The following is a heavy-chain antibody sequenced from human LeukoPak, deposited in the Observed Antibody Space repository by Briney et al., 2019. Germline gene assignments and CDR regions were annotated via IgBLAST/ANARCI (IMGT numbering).Heavy chain of an antibody. CDR1: GFAFSNYG. V-gene: IGHV3-33*01. CDR3: ARARGLGNIAADFDY. J-gene: IGHJ4*02. D-gene: IGHD6-13*01. CDR2: IWYDGSNK. Sequence: GGSLRLSCAASGFAFSNYGMHWVRQAPGKGLEWVAVIWYDGSNKYYADSVKGRFIISRDNSKNTLYLQMNSLRADDTAVFYCARARGLGNIAADFDYWGQGTLVTVSS.